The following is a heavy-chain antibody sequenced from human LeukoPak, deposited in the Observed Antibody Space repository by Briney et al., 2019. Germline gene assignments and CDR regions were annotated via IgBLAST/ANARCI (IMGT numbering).Heavy chain of an antibody. CDR3: AKAYSDGWYYFDN. J-gene: IGHJ4*02. CDR1: GFTFSNYA. V-gene: IGHV3-23*01. D-gene: IGHD6-19*01. Sequence: PGGSLRLSCAASGFTFSNYAMSWVRQAPGKGLEWVSAVSGGGGNTNYADSVKGRFTISRDNSKNTLYLQMNSLRAEDTAVYYCAKAYSDGWYYFDNWGQGTLVTVSS. CDR2: VSGGGGNT.